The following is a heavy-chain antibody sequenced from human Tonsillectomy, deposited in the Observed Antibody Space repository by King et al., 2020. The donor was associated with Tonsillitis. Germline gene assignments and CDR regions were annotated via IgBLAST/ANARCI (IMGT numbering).Heavy chain of an antibody. D-gene: IGHD2-2*01. CDR1: GGTFSNCV. J-gene: IGHJ6*03. CDR3: ARETTDCTTTSCPLYSYSMDV. Sequence: VQLVQSGAEVKKPGSSMKVSCKASGGTFSNCVINWVRQAPGQGLEWMGGVIPFLGTVNYAQKFQGRVTISADESTRTAYMEVSSLRSEDTSVYYCARETTDCTTTSCPLYSYSMDVWGKGTTVTVSS. V-gene: IGHV1-69*01. CDR2: VIPFLGTV.